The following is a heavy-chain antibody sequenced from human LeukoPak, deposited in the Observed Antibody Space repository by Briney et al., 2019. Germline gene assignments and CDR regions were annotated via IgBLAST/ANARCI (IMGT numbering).Heavy chain of an antibody. V-gene: IGHV4-34*01. CDR2: INHSGST. Sequence: SETLSLTCAVYGGSFSGYYWSWIRQPPGKGLEWIGEINHSGSTNYNPSLKSRVSISAATSKNHFSLWLSSRTAADMAVYYCANHRRGVIEAFDIWGQGTAVSVSS. CDR3: ANHRRGVIEAFDI. J-gene: IGHJ3*02. CDR1: GGSFSGYY. D-gene: IGHD3-10*01.